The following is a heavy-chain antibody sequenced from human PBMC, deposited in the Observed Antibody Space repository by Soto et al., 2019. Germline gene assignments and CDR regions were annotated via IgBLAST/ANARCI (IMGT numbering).Heavy chain of an antibody. CDR3: ARLEDCGGDCYDAFDI. Sequence: SETLSLTCTVSGGSISSYHWSWIRQPPGKGLEWIGSIYYSGSTYYSPSLKSRVTISVDTSKNQFSLKLSSVTAADTAVYYCARLEDCGGDCYDAFDIWGQGTMVTVSS. V-gene: IGHV4-59*05. D-gene: IGHD2-21*02. CDR1: GGSISSYH. CDR2: IYYSGST. J-gene: IGHJ3*02.